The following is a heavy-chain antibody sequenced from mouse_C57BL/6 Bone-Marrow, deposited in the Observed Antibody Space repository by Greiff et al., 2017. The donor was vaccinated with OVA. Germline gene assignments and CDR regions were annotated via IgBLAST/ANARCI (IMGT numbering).Heavy chain of an antibody. CDR2: IYPGDGDT. J-gene: IGHJ2*01. D-gene: IGHD2-3*01. CDR1: GYAFSSYW. Sequence: VQLQQSGAELVKPGASVKISCKASGYAFSSYWMNWVKQRPGKGLEWIGQIYPGDGDTNYNGKFKGKATLTADKSSSTAYMQLSSLTSEDSAVYFCARGWLLHYFDYWGQGTTLTVSS. V-gene: IGHV1-80*01. CDR3: ARGWLLHYFDY.